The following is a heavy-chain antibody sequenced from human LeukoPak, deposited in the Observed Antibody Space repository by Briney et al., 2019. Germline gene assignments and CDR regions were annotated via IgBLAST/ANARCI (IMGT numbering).Heavy chain of an antibody. CDR1: GYTLTELS. CDR2: FDPEDGET. V-gene: IGHV1-24*01. Sequence: VASVKVSCKVSGYTLTELSMHWVRQAPGKGLEWMGGFDPEDGETIYAQKFQGRVTMTEDTSTDTAYMELSRLRSDDTAVYYCARRGSSWYGETQFDYWGQGTLVTVSS. CDR3: ARRGSSWYGETQFDY. D-gene: IGHD6-13*01. J-gene: IGHJ4*02.